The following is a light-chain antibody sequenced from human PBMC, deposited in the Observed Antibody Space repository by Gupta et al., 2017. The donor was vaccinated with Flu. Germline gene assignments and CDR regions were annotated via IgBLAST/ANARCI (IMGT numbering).Light chain of an antibody. CDR2: KAS. CDR3: QQDSRSWT. CDR1: QSISTW. Sequence: DIQMTQSPSTLSASVGDRVTITCRASQSISTWLAWYQQTPGKVPKVLISKASRLENGVPSRFSGSGYGKEFTLTSSRRQHGDFGNYYGQQDSRSWTFGQGTKVEIK. V-gene: IGKV1-5*03. J-gene: IGKJ1*01.